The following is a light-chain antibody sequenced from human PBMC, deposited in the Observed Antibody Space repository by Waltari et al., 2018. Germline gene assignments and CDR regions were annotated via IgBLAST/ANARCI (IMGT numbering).Light chain of an antibody. CDR3: QHYVRLPAT. V-gene: IGKV3-20*01. Sequence: IVLTQSPGTLSLSPGERATLSCRASQSVSRTLAWYQQKPGQAPKLLIYGASIMATGIPDRFTGSGSGTDFSLTISSLEPEDFAIYFCQHYVRLPATFGQGTKVEIK. CDR2: GAS. CDR1: QSVSRT. J-gene: IGKJ1*01.